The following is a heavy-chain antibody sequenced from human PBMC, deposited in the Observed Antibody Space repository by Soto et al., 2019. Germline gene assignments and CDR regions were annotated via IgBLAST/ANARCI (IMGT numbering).Heavy chain of an antibody. D-gene: IGHD1-20*01. CDR3: AGRRLSYPGIS. CDR1: GDSISTAHW. Sequence: QVQLQESGPGLLEPSGTLSLTCTVSGDSISTAHWWSWVRQPPGKGLGWIGEISHTGSTNYRPSLRGRITVSLDRSQNPLSLTLTSVTAAYTAVYYLAGRRLSYPGISWGQGTLVTVST. CDR2: ISHTGST. J-gene: IGHJ5*01. V-gene: IGHV4-4*02.